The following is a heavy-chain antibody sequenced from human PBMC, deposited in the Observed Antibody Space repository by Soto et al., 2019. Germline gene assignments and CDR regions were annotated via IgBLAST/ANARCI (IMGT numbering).Heavy chain of an antibody. Sequence: SETLSLTCTVSGGSISSSSYYWGWIRQPPGKGLEWIGSIYYSGSTYYNPSLKSRVTISVDTSKNQFSLKLSSVTAADTAVYYCARKNIAVVSPFDYCGQGTLVTVSS. CDR1: GGSISSSSYY. CDR2: IYYSGST. D-gene: IGHD6-19*01. CDR3: ARKNIAVVSPFDY. J-gene: IGHJ4*02. V-gene: IGHV4-39*01.